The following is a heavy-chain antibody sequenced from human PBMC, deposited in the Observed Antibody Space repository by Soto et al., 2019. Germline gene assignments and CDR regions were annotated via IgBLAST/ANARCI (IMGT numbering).Heavy chain of an antibody. CDR1: GFTFGSYS. D-gene: IGHD2-21*02. CDR2: ILSRSGVI. J-gene: IGHJ6*03. V-gene: IGHV3-48*01. Sequence: EVQLVESGGGLVQPGGSLSLSCAASGFTFGSYSMNWVRQAPGKGLEWVSFILSRSGVIYYADSVKGRFTISSDNAKNSLYLQMKSLRAEDTAVYYGARDLRAPLVATAMPYYMDVWGKGTTVTVSS. CDR3: ARDLRAPLVATAMPYYMDV.